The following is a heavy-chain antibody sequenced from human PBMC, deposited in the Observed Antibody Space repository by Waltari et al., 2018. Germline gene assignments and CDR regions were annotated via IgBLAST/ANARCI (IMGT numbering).Heavy chain of an antibody. CDR2: ITWDGRST. Sequence: EVQLEESGGGVVQPGGSLRLSCAASGFTFDDFAMPWLRQAPGKGLEWVSLITWDGRSTYYADSVKGRFAISRDNGKDFLYLQMNSLRPEDTALYYCVKEAAGYDSLIANGLDVWGQGTTVTVSS. CDR1: GFTFDDFA. V-gene: IGHV3-43D*04. J-gene: IGHJ6*02. D-gene: IGHD3-9*01. CDR3: VKEAAGYDSLIANGLDV.